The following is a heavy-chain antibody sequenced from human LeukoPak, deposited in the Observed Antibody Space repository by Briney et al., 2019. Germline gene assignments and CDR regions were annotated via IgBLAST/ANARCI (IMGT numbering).Heavy chain of an antibody. CDR1: GYTLTELS. Sequence: GASVKVSCKVSGYTLTELSMHWVRQAPGKGLEWMGGFDPEDGETIYAQKFQGRVTMTEDTSTDTAYMELSSLRSEDTAVYYCATLRYCSSTSCYRYAFDIWGQGTMVTVSS. D-gene: IGHD2-2*01. V-gene: IGHV1-24*01. CDR2: FDPEDGET. J-gene: IGHJ3*02. CDR3: ATLRYCSSTSCYRYAFDI.